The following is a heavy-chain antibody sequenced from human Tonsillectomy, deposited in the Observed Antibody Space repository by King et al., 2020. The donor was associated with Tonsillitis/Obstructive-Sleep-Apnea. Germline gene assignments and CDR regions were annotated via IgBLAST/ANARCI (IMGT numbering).Heavy chain of an antibody. CDR2: ISAFNGNT. J-gene: IGHJ3*02. CDR1: GYTFTSYV. D-gene: IGHD3-3*01. Sequence: VQLVESGAEVKKPGASVKVSCKASGYTFTSYVISWVRQAPGQGLEWMGWISAFNGNTNYAQKVQGRVTMTTQTSTSIAYMELRSLRFDDTAVYYCARGGGISAIDIWGQGTMVPVSS. CDR3: ARGGGISAIDI. V-gene: IGHV1-18*01.